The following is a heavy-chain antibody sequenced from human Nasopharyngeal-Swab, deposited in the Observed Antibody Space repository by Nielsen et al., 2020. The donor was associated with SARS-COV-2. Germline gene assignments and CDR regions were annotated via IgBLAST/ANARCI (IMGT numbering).Heavy chain of an antibody. CDR2: IVVGSGNT. CDR1: GFTFTSSA. D-gene: IGHD1-26*01. Sequence: SVKVSCKASGFTFTSSAVQWVRQARGQRLEWIGWIVVGSGNTNYAQKFQERVTITRDMSTSTAYMELSSLRSEDTAVHYCAAAPSIVGATLYFDYWGQGTLVTVSS. J-gene: IGHJ4*02. CDR3: AAAPSIVGATLYFDY. V-gene: IGHV1-58*01.